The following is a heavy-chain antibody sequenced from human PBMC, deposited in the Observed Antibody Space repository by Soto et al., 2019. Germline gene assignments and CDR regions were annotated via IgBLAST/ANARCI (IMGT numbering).Heavy chain of an antibody. D-gene: IGHD6-13*01. J-gene: IGHJ4*02. CDR3: AKEYGSTWIDH. CDR2: MSYDGTKE. Sequence: GGPLRLSCSASGFTFSTYCMHWVRQAPGKGLEWVAAMSYDGTKEYYVDSVKGRFTISRDNSRNTLFLQLNSLRAEDTAVYYCAKEYGSTWIDHWGQGTLVTVSS. CDR1: GFTFSTYC. V-gene: IGHV3-30*18.